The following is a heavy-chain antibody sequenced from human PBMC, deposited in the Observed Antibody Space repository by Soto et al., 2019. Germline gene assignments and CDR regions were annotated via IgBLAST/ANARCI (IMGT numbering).Heavy chain of an antibody. CDR1: GFSFSNYA. CDR3: ARDLGSSSHYYYGMDV. CDR2: IYSGGST. V-gene: IGHV3-53*01. D-gene: IGHD6-6*01. J-gene: IGHJ6*02. Sequence: PGGSLRLSCAASGFSFSNYAMNWVRQAPGKGLEWVSVIYSGGSTYYADSVKGRFTISRDNSKNTLYLQMNSLRAEDTAVYYCARDLGSSSHYYYGMDVWGQGTTVTVSS.